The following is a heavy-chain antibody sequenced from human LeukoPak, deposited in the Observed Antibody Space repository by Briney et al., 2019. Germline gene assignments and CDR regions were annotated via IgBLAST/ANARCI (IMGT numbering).Heavy chain of an antibody. J-gene: IGHJ4*02. Sequence: PGGSLRLSCAASGFSFSVNWMSWVRQAPGKGPEWVASIKQDGSEKYYVDSVSGRFTIFRDNAKNSLYLRMNSLRAEDTAVYYCAKEGYWGQGTLVTVSS. V-gene: IGHV3-7*01. CDR1: GFSFSVNW. CDR3: AKEGY. CDR2: IKQDGSEK.